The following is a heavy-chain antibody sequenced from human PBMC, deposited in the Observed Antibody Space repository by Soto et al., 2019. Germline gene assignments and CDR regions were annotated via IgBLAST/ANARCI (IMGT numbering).Heavy chain of an antibody. J-gene: IGHJ2*01. CDR1: GGTISSHT. CDR2: IIPALGTT. V-gene: IGHV1-69*08. CDR3: ARPDFGDYWYFDL. Sequence: QDQLVQSGAEVKKPGSSVKVSCKVSGGTISSHTFSWVRQAPGQGLEWMGRIIPALGTTTYAQKFQGRVTITADESATTVYMELNSLRSEDTAVYYCARPDFGDYWYFDLWGRGTLVTVSS. D-gene: IGHD4-17*01.